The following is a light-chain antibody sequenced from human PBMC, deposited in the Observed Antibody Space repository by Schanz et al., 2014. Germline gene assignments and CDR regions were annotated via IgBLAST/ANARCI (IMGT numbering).Light chain of an antibody. Sequence: DIQMTQSPSSLSASVGDRVTITCRASQSISSYLNWYQQKPGKAPNLLIYAASSLQSGVPSRFSGSGSGTDFTLTISSLQPEDFATYYCQQYNSFATFGQGTKVEIK. CDR2: AAS. V-gene: IGKV1-39*01. CDR1: QSISSY. J-gene: IGKJ1*01. CDR3: QQYNSFAT.